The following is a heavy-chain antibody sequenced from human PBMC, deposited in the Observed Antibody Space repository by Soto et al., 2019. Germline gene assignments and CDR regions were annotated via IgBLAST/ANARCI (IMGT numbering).Heavy chain of an antibody. CDR3: ARDLPWVCGGGSCSSKETNNVLDV. D-gene: IGHD2-21*01. J-gene: IGHJ6*02. V-gene: IGHV1-69*01. CDR1: GGTFSSYA. CDR2: IIPIFGTA. Sequence: QVQLVQSGAEVKKPGSSVKVSCKASGGTFSSYAISWVRQAPGQGLEWMGGIIPIFGTANYAQKFQGRVTITADESTSTAYMELSSLRSEDTAVYYCARDLPWVCGGGSCSSKETNNVLDVWGQGTTVTV.